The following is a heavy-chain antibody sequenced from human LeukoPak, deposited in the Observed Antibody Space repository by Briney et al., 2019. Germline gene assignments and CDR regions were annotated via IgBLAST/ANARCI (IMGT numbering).Heavy chain of an antibody. D-gene: IGHD3-9*01. CDR1: GYTLTELS. CDR3: ATDRLRYFDWSFDY. CDR2: FDPEDGET. J-gene: IGHJ4*02. Sequence: ASVKVSCKVSGYTLTELSRHWVRQAPGKGLEWMGGFDPEDGETIYAQKFQGRVTMTEDTSTDTAYMELSSLRSEDTAVYYCATDRLRYFDWSFDYWGQGTLVTVSS. V-gene: IGHV1-24*01.